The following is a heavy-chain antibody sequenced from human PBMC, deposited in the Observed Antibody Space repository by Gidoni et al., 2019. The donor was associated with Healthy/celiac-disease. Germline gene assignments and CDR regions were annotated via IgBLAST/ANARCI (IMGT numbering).Heavy chain of an antibody. D-gene: IGHD6-13*01. CDR2: IGYDGITK. Sequence: QVQLVESGGGVVQPGRSLSLSCAASGFTFRSSGRHWVRQAPGKGLEWVAVIGYDGITKYYADSVKGRFTISRDNSKNTLYLQMNSLRAEDTAVYYCARRCSSWQNYYYYYMDVWGKGTTVTVSS. V-gene: IGHV3-33*08. CDR3: ARRCSSWQNYYYYYMDV. CDR1: GFTFRSSG. J-gene: IGHJ6*03.